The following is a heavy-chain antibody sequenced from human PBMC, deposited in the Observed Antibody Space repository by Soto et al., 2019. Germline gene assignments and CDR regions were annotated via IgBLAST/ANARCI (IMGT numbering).Heavy chain of an antibody. CDR2: IGTQHDT. Sequence: EVQLVESGGGLVQPGGSLRLSCAASGFTFSVYDMHLVRQAPGKGLEWVSAIGTQHDTYYPDSVQGRFTITRENPKNSVYLQMNSLIAGDTPVYYCARQVSFWQRGGGWFDPWGQGTLVTVSS. D-gene: IGHD3-16*01. V-gene: IGHV3-13*01. CDR1: GFTFSVYD. J-gene: IGHJ5*02. CDR3: ARQVSFWQRGGGWFDP.